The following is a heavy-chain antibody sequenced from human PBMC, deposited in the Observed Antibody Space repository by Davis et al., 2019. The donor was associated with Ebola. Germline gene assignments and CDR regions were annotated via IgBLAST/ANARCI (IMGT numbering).Heavy chain of an antibody. CDR1: GGTFSSYA. D-gene: IGHD3-22*01. J-gene: IGHJ6*03. CDR2: IIPIFGTA. V-gene: IGHV1-69*13. CDR3: ARDSEGSDSSGYSPYYMDV. Sequence: SVKVSCKASGGTFSSYAISWVRQAPGQGLEWLGGIIPIFGTANYAQKFQGRVTITADESTSTAYMELSSLRSEDTAVYYCARDSEGSDSSGYSPYYMDVWGKGTTVTVSS.